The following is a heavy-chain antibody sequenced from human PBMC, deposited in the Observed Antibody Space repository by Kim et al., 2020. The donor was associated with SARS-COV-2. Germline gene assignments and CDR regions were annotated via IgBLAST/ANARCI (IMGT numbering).Heavy chain of an antibody. Sequence: GGSLRLSCAASGFTFSTYAMSWVRQTPGKGLEWVSGISGSGGSKYYADSVKGRFTISRDNSKNTLYLQMNSLRAEDTAIYYCARRRDCSSTSCYQDYWGQGTLVTVSS. J-gene: IGHJ4*02. V-gene: IGHV3-23*01. CDR3: ARRRDCSSTSCYQDY. D-gene: IGHD2-2*01. CDR1: GFTFSTYA. CDR2: ISGSGGSK.